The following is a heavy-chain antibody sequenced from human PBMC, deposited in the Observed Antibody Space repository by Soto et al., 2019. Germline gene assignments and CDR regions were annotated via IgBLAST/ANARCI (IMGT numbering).Heavy chain of an antibody. CDR1: GFTFSSYA. CDR3: ARRGYSNYVFDY. Sequence: GWSLRLSCAAAGFTFSSYAMSWVRQAPGKGLEWVSAISGSGGSTYYADSVKGRFTISSDNSKNTLYLQMNSLRAEDTAVYYCARRGYSNYVFDYWGQGTLVTVSS. D-gene: IGHD4-4*01. CDR2: ISGSGGST. V-gene: IGHV3-23*01. J-gene: IGHJ4*02.